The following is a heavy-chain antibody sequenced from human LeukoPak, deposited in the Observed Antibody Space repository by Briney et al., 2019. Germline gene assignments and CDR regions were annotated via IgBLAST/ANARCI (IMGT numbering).Heavy chain of an antibody. D-gene: IGHD2-2*01. V-gene: IGHV3-30*18. CDR2: ISYDGSNK. Sequence: GGSLRLSCAASGFTFSSYGMHWVRQAPGKGLEWVAVISYDGSNKYYADSVKGRFTISRDNSMNTLYLQMNSLRAEDTAVYYCAKDERNPIYCSSTSCYDTPDYWGQGTLVTVSS. CDR3: AKDERNPIYCSSTSCYDTPDY. J-gene: IGHJ4*02. CDR1: GFTFSSYG.